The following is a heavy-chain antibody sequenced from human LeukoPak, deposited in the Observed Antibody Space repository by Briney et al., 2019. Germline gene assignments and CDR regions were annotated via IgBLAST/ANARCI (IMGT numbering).Heavy chain of an antibody. D-gene: IGHD5-18*01. J-gene: IGHJ5*02. Sequence: NPSETLSLTCTVSGRSISSYYWSWIRQPPGKGLEWIGYIYYSGSTNYNPSLKSRVTISVDTSKNQFSLKLSSVTAADTAVYYCARGPYSYGTYRWFDPWGQGTLVTVSS. CDR3: ARGPYSYGTYRWFDP. CDR1: GRSISSYY. CDR2: IYYSGST. V-gene: IGHV4-59*01.